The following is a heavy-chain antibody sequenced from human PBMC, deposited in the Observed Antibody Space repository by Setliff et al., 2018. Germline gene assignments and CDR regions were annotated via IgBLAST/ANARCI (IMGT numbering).Heavy chain of an antibody. CDR2: IKSKSDGETV. V-gene: IGHV3-48*01. D-gene: IGHD2-8*02. CDR1: GFAFNNAW. J-gene: IGHJ4*02. CDR3: ARDRLTSARYWTSDY. Sequence: TGGSLRLSCAASGFAFNNAWMNWVRQASGKGLEWVGRIKSKSDGETVDYADSVKGRFTISRDNAKNSVFLDMNSLRVDDTATYYCARDRLTSARYWTSDYWGQGTLVTVSS.